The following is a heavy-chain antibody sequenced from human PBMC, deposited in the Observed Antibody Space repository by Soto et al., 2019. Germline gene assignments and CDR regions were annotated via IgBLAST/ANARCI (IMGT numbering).Heavy chain of an antibody. V-gene: IGHV4-30-2*01. J-gene: IGHJ4*02. D-gene: IGHD3-22*01. Sequence: KPSETLSLTCAVSGGSISSGGYSWSWIRQPPGKGLEWIGYIYHSGSTYYNPSLKSRVTISVDRSKNQFSLKLSSVTAADTAVYYCARAANYYDSSGYYIFDYWGQGTLVTVSS. CDR2: IYHSGST. CDR3: ARAANYYDSSGYYIFDY. CDR1: GGSISSGGYS.